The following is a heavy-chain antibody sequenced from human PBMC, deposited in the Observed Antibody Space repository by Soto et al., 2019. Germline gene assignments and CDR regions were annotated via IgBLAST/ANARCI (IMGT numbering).Heavy chain of an antibody. CDR3: ARIFSGANIVATNYYYYYMDV. V-gene: IGHV2-26*01. Sequence: SGPTLVNPTETLTLTCTVSGFSLSNARMGVSWIRQPPGKALEWLAHIFSNDEKSYSTSLKSRLTISKDTSKSQVVLTMTNMDPVDTATHYCARIFSGANIVATNYYYYYMDVWGKGTTVTVSS. CDR1: GFSLSNARMG. CDR2: IFSNDEK. J-gene: IGHJ6*03. D-gene: IGHD5-12*01.